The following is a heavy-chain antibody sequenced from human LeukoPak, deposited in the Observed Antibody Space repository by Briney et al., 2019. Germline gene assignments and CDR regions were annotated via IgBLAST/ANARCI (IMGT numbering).Heavy chain of an antibody. Sequence: GRSLRLSCSASGFTFGTYAMHWVRQAPGKGLEWVAVIFDERNKFVADSVKGRFTISRDNFKTTLYLQMNSLRDEDTAVYYCARDPIAAEPDYFDYWGQGTLVTVSS. CDR3: ARDPIAAEPDYFDY. CDR1: GFTFGTYA. V-gene: IGHV3-30*04. D-gene: IGHD6-25*01. CDR2: IFDERNK. J-gene: IGHJ4*02.